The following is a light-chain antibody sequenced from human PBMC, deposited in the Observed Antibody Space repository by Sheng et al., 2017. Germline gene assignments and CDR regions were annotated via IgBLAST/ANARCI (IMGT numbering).Light chain of an antibody. Sequence: QSVLTQPPSASGTPGQRVTISCSGSSSNVGSNTVHWYQQLPGTAPKLLIYRDNQRPSGVPDRFSGSESGTTASLAISGLHSEDEAQYYCASWDDSLNAVVFGGGTKLTVL. CDR1: SSNVGSNT. V-gene: IGLV1-44*01. J-gene: IGLJ2*01. CDR2: RDN. CDR3: ASWDDSLNAVV.